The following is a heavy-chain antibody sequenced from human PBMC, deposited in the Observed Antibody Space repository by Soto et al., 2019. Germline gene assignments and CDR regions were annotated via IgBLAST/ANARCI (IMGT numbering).Heavy chain of an antibody. V-gene: IGHV1-69*01. J-gene: IGHJ6*02. D-gene: IGHD3-10*01. Sequence: QVQLVQSGAEVKKPGSSVKVSCKASGGTFSSYAISWVRQAPGQGLEWMGGIIPIFGTANYAQKFQGRVTITAEESTSTAYMELSSLRSEDTAVYYCARDPVRNLVRGVSPYYYGMDVWGQGTTVTVSS. CDR3: ARDPVRNLVRGVSPYYYGMDV. CDR2: IIPIFGTA. CDR1: GGTFSSYA.